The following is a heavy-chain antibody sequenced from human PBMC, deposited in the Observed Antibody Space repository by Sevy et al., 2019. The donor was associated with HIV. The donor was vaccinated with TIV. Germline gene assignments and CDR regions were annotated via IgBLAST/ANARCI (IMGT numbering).Heavy chain of an antibody. V-gene: IGHV1-8*01. J-gene: IGHJ3*02. CDR2: MNPNSGNT. D-gene: IGHD1-26*01. Sequence: ASVKVSCKASGYTFTSYDFNWVRQAAGQGLAWMGWMNPNSGNTAYAQKFQGRVTMTRNTSIRTAYMELSSLRPEDTAVYYCARTKPKWELGGDAFDIWGQGTMVTVSS. CDR1: GYTFTSYD. CDR3: ARTKPKWELGGDAFDI.